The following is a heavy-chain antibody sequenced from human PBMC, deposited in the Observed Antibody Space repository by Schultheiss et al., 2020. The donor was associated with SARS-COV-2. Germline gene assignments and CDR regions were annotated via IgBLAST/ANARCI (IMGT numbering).Heavy chain of an antibody. CDR1: GFTVSSNY. V-gene: IGHV3-53*01. Sequence: GGSLRLSCAASGFTVSSNYMSWVRQAPGKGLEWVSVIYSGGSTYYADSVKGRFTISRDNSKNTLYLQMNSLRAEDTAVYYCANGRERYYYYMDVWGKGTTVTVSS. CDR2: IYSGGST. J-gene: IGHJ6*03. D-gene: IGHD1-1*01. CDR3: ANGRERYYYYMDV.